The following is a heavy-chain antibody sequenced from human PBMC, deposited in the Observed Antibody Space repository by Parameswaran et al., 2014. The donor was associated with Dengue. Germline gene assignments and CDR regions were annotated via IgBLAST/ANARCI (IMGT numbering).Heavy chain of an antibody. J-gene: IGHJ4*02. V-gene: IGHV1-69*10. CDR3: ARGQRGRRILEWRYYFDY. Sequence: VRQALDKGLMDGGIIPILGIANYAQKFQGRVTITADESTSTAYMELSSLRSEDTAVYYCARGQRGRRILEWRYYFDYWGQGTLVTVSS. CDR2: IIPILGIA. D-gene: IGHD3-3*01.